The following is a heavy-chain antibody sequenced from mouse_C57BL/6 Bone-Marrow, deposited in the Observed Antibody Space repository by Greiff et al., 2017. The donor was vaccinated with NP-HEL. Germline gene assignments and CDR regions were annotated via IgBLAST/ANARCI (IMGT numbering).Heavy chain of an antibody. D-gene: IGHD1-1*01. CDR1: GFNIKDDY. J-gene: IGHJ1*03. V-gene: IGHV14-4*01. CDR2: IDPENGDT. Sequence: LQQSGAELVRPGASVKLSCTASGFNIKDDYMHWVKQRPEQGLEWIGWIDPENGDTEYASKFQGKATITADTSSNTAYLQLSSLTSEDTAVYYCTTDYYGSSHWYFDVWGTGTTVTVSS. CDR3: TTDYYGSSHWYFDV.